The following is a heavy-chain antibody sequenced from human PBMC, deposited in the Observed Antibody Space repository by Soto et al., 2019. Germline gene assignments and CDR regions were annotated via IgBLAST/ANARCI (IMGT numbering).Heavy chain of an antibody. V-gene: IGHV3-23*01. J-gene: IGHJ4*02. D-gene: IGHD2-21*02. CDR2: IIGSGAIT. Sequence: GRSLRLSCVASEFTFNSYAMSWVRQAPGMGLEWVSSIIGSGAITSYADSVKGRFTISRDNSKSTLYLQMNSLRVEDTALYYCAKDARDTGGNSGIDYWGQGTLVTVSS. CDR3: AKDARDTGGNSGIDY. CDR1: EFTFNSYA.